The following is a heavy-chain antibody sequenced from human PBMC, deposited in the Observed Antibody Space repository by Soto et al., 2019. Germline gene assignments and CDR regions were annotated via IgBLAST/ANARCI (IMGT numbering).Heavy chain of an antibody. J-gene: IGHJ4*02. D-gene: IGHD6-13*01. CDR1: GGTISSGGYY. CDR2: IYYSGST. CDR3: ARDPGYSSSWYRVDY. Sequence: QVQLQESAPGLVKPSQTLSLTCTVSGGTISSGGYYWSWIRQHPGKGLEWIGYIYYSGSTYYNPSLKSRVTISVDTSKNQFSLKLSSVTAADTAVYYCARDPGYSSSWYRVDYWGQGTLVTVSS. V-gene: IGHV4-31*03.